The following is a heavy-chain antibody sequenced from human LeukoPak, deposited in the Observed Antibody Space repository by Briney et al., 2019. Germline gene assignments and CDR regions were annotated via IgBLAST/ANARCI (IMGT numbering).Heavy chain of an antibody. CDR2: IYPGDSET. D-gene: IGHD2-15*01. V-gene: IGHV5-51*01. CDR1: GYNFINHW. CDR3: ARYCSGSSCFHYGTDV. Sequence: GESLKISCKGSGYNFINHWIGWVRQMPGKGLEWMGIIYPGDSETRYSPSFQGQVTISDDKSISTAYLQWSSLKASDTAMYYCARYCSGSSCFHYGTDVWGQGTTVTVSS. J-gene: IGHJ6*02.